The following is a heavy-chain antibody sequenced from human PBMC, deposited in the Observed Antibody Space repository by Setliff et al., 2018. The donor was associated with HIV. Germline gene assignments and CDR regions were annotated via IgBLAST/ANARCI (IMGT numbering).Heavy chain of an antibody. D-gene: IGHD3-10*01. CDR3: ARVEAPGRGATYGMDV. Sequence: SETLSLTCVVSGYSISSNDWWGWIRQSPGKGLEWIGYIYYSGSIYYNPSLKSRVTISVDTSKNQFSLKLNSVTAADTAVYYCARVEAPGRGATYGMDVWGQGTTVTVSS. CDR1: GYSISSNDW. CDR2: IYYSGSI. J-gene: IGHJ6*02. V-gene: IGHV4-28*05.